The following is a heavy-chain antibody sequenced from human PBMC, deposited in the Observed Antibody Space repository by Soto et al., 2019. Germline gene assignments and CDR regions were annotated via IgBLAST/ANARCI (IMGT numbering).Heavy chain of an antibody. J-gene: IGHJ4*02. CDR3: ARDPVGYGGNFDY. D-gene: IGHD4-17*01. CDR1: GFTFSSYW. Sequence: GGSLRLSCAASGFTFSSYWMHWVRQAPGTGLVWVSRINSDGSSTSYADSVKGRFTISRDNAKNTLYLQMNSLRAEDTAVYYCARDPVGYGGNFDYWGQGTLVTVSS. V-gene: IGHV3-74*01. CDR2: INSDGSST.